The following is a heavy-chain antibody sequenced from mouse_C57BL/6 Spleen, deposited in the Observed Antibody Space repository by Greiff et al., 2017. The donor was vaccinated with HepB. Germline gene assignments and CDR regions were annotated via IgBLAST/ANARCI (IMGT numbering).Heavy chain of an antibody. CDR1: GFSLTSYA. V-gene: IGHV2-9-1*01. D-gene: IGHD2-4*01. CDR3: ARAYDYDGRTWFAY. Sequence: VHLVESGPGLVAPSQSLSITCTVSGFSLTSYAISWVRQPPGKGLEWLGVIWTGGGTNYNSALKSRLSISKDNSKSQVFLKMNSLQTDDTARYYCARAYDYDGRTWFAYWGQGTLVTVSA. J-gene: IGHJ3*01. CDR2: IWTGGGT.